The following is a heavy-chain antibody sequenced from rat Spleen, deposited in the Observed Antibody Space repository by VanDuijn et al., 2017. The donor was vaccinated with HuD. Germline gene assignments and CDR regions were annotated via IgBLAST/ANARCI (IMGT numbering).Heavy chain of an antibody. D-gene: IGHD1-5*01. CDR1: GFTFSNSG. J-gene: IGHJ2*01. V-gene: IGHV5-54*01. CDR3: TTGIQPRH. Sequence: EVKLVESGGGLVQPGNSLTLSCVASGFTFSNSGMHWIRQAPKKGLEWIAMIYYDSTKMYYSDTVKGRFTISRDNAKTTLYLQMDSLRSEDTATYYCTTGIQPRHWGQGVMVTVSS. CDR2: IYYDSTKM.